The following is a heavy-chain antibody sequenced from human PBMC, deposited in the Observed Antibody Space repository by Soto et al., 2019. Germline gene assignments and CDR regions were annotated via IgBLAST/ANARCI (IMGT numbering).Heavy chain of an antibody. Sequence: GGSLRLSCAASGFTFSSYWMHWVRQAPGKGLEWVANIKQDGSEKFYVDSVKGRFTISRDNAKNSLYLQMNSLRTEDTAVYYCARDSRIAGSGMDVWGQGTTVTVSS. CDR1: GFTFSSYW. D-gene: IGHD1-26*01. V-gene: IGHV3-7*01. J-gene: IGHJ6*02. CDR3: ARDSRIAGSGMDV. CDR2: IKQDGSEK.